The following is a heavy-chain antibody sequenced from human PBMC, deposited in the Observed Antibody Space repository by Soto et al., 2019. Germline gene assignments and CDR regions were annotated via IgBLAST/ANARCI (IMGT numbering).Heavy chain of an antibody. Sequence: LSLTCAASGFTFDDYAMHWVRQAPGKGLEWVSGISWNSGSIGYADSVKGRFTISRDNAKNSLYLQMNSLRAEDTALYYCAKWSRDSSGYYDWGQGTLVTVSS. CDR2: ISWNSGSI. V-gene: IGHV3-9*01. D-gene: IGHD3-22*01. CDR3: AKWSRDSSGYYD. J-gene: IGHJ4*02. CDR1: GFTFDDYA.